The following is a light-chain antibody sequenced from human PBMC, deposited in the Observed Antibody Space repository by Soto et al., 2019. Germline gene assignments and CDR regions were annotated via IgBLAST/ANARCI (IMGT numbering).Light chain of an antibody. CDR3: QQANSFPWT. V-gene: IGKV1-12*01. Sequence: DIQMTQSPSSVSASVGDRVIITCRASQGINSRLAWYQQKAGRAPKLLIYSASSLLSGVPSRFSGSASGTDVALSISSLQPEDFATYYCQQANSFPWTFGQGTKVEIK. CDR1: QGINSR. J-gene: IGKJ1*01. CDR2: SAS.